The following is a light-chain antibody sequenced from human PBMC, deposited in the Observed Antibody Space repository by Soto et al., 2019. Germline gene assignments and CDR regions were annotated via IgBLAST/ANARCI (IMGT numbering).Light chain of an antibody. CDR1: QSVYST. J-gene: IGKJ4*01. CDR3: QQYNKWPLT. Sequence: EIVMTQSPATLSVSPGERATLSCRASQSVYSTLAWYQQKPGPAPSLLIYHASTRATGIPARFSGSGSGTEFTLTISSLQSEYFAVYYCQQYNKWPLTFGGGTKLEIK. V-gene: IGKV3-15*01. CDR2: HAS.